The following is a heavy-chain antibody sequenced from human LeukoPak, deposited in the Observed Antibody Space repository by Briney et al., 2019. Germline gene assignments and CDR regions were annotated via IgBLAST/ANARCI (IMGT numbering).Heavy chain of an antibody. V-gene: IGHV4-61*02. CDR1: GGSISSGSYY. D-gene: IGHD6-13*01. Sequence: SETLSLTCTVSGGSISSGSYYWSWIRQPAGKGLEWIGRIYTSGSTNYNPSLKSRVTISVDTSKNQFSLKLSSVTAADTAVYYCARIRAAGSYGMDVWGQGTTVTVSS. J-gene: IGHJ6*02. CDR3: ARIRAAGSYGMDV. CDR2: IYTSGST.